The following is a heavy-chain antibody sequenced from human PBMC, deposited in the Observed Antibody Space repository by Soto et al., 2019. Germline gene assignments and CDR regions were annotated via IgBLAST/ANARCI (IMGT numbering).Heavy chain of an antibody. D-gene: IGHD3-16*01. CDR1: GFKFINYA. J-gene: IGHJ4*02. Sequence: GGSLRLSCAASGFKFINYAMSWVRQAPGKGLEWVPLISATGGGTYYADSVKGRFTISRDNSHNTLYLQVHSLTAEDTAVYYCAKDRRAGGNSAFYFDFWGQGAQVTVSS. V-gene: IGHV3-23*01. CDR3: AKDRRAGGNSAFYFDF. CDR2: ISATGGGT.